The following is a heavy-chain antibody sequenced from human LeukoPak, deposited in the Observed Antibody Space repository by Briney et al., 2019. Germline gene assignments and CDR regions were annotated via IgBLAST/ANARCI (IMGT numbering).Heavy chain of an antibody. V-gene: IGHV3-7*01. J-gene: IGHJ6*02. CDR2: IKQDGSEK. Sequence: GGSLRLSCAASGFTFSSYWMSWVRQAPGKGLEWVANIKQDGSEKYYVDSVKGRFTISRDNAENTLYLQMNSLRAEDTAVYYCARDPPDYYYYGMDVWGQGTTVTVSS. CDR3: ARDPPDYYYYGMDV. CDR1: GFTFSSYW.